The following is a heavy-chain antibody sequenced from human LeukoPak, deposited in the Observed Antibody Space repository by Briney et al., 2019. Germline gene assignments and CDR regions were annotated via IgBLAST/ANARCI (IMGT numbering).Heavy chain of an antibody. CDR1: GFTFSSYW. V-gene: IGHV3-7*01. Sequence: GGSLRLSCAASGFTFSSYWMSWVRQAPGKGLEWVANIKQDGSEKYYVDSVKGRFTTSRDNAKNSLYLQMNSLRAEDTAVYYCARALRRRITIFGVVITYYFDYWGQGTLVTVSS. D-gene: IGHD3-3*01. CDR3: ARALRRRITIFGVVITYYFDY. J-gene: IGHJ4*02. CDR2: IKQDGSEK.